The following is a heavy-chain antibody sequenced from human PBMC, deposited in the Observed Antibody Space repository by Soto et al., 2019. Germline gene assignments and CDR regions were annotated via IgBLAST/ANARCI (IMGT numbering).Heavy chain of an antibody. CDR1: GGSISSGGYY. Sequence: QVQLQESGPGLVKPSETLSLICTVSGGSISSGGYYWSWIRQHPGKGLEWIGYIYYSGSTYYNPSLKSRVTISVDTSKNQFSLKLSSVTAADTAVYYCARLGTYYYGSRYFQHWGQGTLVTVSS. CDR2: IYYSGST. CDR3: ARLGTYYYGSRYFQH. J-gene: IGHJ1*01. V-gene: IGHV4-31*03. D-gene: IGHD3-10*01.